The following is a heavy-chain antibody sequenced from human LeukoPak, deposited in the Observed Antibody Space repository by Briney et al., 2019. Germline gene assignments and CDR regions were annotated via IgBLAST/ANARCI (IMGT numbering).Heavy chain of an antibody. CDR1: GFTFSSYA. CDR2: INSDGTST. J-gene: IGHJ4*02. Sequence: GGSLRLSCAASGFTFSSYAMHWIRQAPGKGLVWVSRINSDGTSTTYADSVRGRFTISRDNAKNMLYLQMNSLRAEDTAMYYCLMYTNGWNWGQGALVTVSS. CDR3: LMYTNGWN. V-gene: IGHV3-74*01. D-gene: IGHD6-19*01.